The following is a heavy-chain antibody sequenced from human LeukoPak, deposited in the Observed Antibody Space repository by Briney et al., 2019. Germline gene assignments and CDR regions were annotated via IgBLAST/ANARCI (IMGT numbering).Heavy chain of an antibody. CDR2: ISGSGGST. CDR1: GFTFSSYA. D-gene: IGHD6-19*01. CDR3: AKDQVQWLVGWFDP. Sequence: GASLRLSCAASGFTFSSYAMSWVRQAPGKGLEWVSAISGSGGSTYYADSVKGRFTISRNNSKNTLYLQMNSLRAEDTAVYYCAKDQVQWLVGWFDPWGQGTLVTVSS. J-gene: IGHJ5*02. V-gene: IGHV3-23*01.